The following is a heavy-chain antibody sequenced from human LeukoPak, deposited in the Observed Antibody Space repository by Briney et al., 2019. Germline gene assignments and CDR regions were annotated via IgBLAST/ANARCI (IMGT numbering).Heavy chain of an antibody. J-gene: IGHJ4*02. CDR1: GFTFSSYS. V-gene: IGHV3-21*01. D-gene: IGHD4-11*01. CDR2: ISSSSSYI. CDR3: AREGYSNYRRYFDY. Sequence: PGGSLRLSCAASGFTFSSYSMDWVRQAPGKGLEWVSSISSSSSYIYYADSVKGRFTISRDNAKNSLYLQMNSLRAEDTAVYYCAREGYSNYRRYFDYWGQGTLVTVSS.